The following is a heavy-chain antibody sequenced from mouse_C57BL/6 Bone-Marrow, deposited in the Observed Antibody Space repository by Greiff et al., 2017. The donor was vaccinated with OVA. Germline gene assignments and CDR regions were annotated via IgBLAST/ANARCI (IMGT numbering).Heavy chain of an antibody. Sequence: QVQLQQSGAELVRPGASVTLSCKASGYTFTDYEMHWVKQTPVHGLEWIGAIDPETGGTAYNQKFKGKAILTADKSSSTAYMELRSLTSEDSAVYYCTRWGSPPYFAYWGQGTTLTVSS. V-gene: IGHV1-15*01. CDR1: GYTFTDYE. J-gene: IGHJ2*01. D-gene: IGHD1-1*02. CDR2: IDPETGGT. CDR3: TRWGSPPYFAY.